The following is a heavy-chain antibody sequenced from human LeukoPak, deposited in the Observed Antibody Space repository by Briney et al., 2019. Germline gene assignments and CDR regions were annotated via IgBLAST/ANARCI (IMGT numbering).Heavy chain of an antibody. CDR3: ARAHNWKYGTFDH. Sequence: ASVKVSCKASGYTFTGYYMHWVRQAPGQGLEWMGWINPNSGGTNYAQKFQGRVTMTRDTSISTAYMELSRLRSDDTAVYYCARAHNWKYGTFDHWGQGTLVTVSS. CDR1: GYTFTGYY. J-gene: IGHJ4*02. D-gene: IGHD1-7*01. V-gene: IGHV1-2*02. CDR2: INPNSGGT.